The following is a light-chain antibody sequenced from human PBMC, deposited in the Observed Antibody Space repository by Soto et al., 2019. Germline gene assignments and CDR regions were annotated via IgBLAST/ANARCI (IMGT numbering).Light chain of an antibody. CDR3: QSTDITGTYVV. V-gene: IGLV3-25*02. J-gene: IGLJ2*01. Sequence: SYELTQPPSVSVSPGQTARITCSGDALPKQYAYWYHQKPGQAPVVVIYQDTERPSGIPERFSGSTSGTTVTLTISGVQAEDEADYYCQSTDITGTYVVFGGGTKVTVL. CDR1: ALPKQY. CDR2: QDT.